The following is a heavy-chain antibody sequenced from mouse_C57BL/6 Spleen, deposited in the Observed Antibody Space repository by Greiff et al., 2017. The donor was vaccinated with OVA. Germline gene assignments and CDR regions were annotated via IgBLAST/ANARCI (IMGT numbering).Heavy chain of an antibody. V-gene: IGHV1-26*01. CDR3: ARVDY. Sequence: EVQLQQSGPELVKPGASVKISCKASGYTFTDYYMNWVKQSHGKSLEWIGDINPNNGGTSYNQKFKGKATVTVDKSSSTAYMELRSLTSEDSAVYYCARVDYWGQGTTLTVSS. CDR1: GYTFTDYY. CDR2: INPNNGGT. J-gene: IGHJ2*01.